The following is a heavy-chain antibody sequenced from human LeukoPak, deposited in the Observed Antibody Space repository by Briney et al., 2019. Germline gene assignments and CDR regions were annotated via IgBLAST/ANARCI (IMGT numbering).Heavy chain of an antibody. CDR2: INHSGST. D-gene: IGHD5-18*01. V-gene: IGHV4-34*01. J-gene: IGHJ4*02. CDR3: ATADTAMVGFDY. Sequence: SETLSLTCAVYGGSFSGYYWSWIRQPPGKGLEWIGEINHSGSTNYNPSLKSRVTISVDTSKNQFFLKLSSVTAADTAVYYCATADTAMVGFDYWGQGTLVTVSS. CDR1: GGSFSGYY.